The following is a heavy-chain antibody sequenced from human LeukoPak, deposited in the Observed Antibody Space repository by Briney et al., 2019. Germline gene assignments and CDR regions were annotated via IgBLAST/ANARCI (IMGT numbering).Heavy chain of an antibody. Sequence: ASVKVSCKASGGTFSSYAISWVRQAPGQGLEWMGGIIPIFGTANYAQKFQGRVTITADESTSTAYMELSSLRSEDTAVYYCASEHTAMVIRWGQGTLVTVSS. V-gene: IGHV1-69*13. CDR1: GGTFSSYA. D-gene: IGHD5-18*01. J-gene: IGHJ4*02. CDR2: IIPIFGTA. CDR3: ASEHTAMVIR.